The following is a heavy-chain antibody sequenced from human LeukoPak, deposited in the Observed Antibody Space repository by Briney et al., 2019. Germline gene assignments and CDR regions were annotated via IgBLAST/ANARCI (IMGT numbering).Heavy chain of an antibody. CDR1: GGTFSSFA. J-gene: IGHJ5*01. Sequence: SVKVSCKASGGTFSSFAFSWVRQAPGRGLEWMGGIIPLSGTANYAQRFQGRVTITTDESTTTAYMDLTSLRSEDTAMYYCARGLTTGTTILWFDSWGQGTLVTVSS. CDR3: ARGLTTGTTILWFDS. CDR2: IIPLSGTA. D-gene: IGHD1-1*01. V-gene: IGHV1-69*05.